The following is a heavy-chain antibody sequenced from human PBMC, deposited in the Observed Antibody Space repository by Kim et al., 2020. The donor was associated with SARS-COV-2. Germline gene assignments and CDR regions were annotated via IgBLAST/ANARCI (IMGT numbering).Heavy chain of an antibody. CDR1: GFTFSSYA. J-gene: IGHJ4*02. Sequence: GGSLRLSCSASGFTFSSYAMHWVRQAPGKGLEYVSGISTNGGSTYYADSGKDRFIISRDNSRNMLNLQMSSLRSEDTAVYYCVKERTSGWYDFDYWGQGTLVTVSS. D-gene: IGHD6-19*01. CDR3: VKERTSGWYDFDY. CDR2: ISTNGGST. V-gene: IGHV3-64D*06.